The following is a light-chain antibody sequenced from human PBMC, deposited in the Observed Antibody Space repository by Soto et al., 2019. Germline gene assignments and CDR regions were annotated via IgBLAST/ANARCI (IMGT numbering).Light chain of an antibody. CDR3: QQYGSSGT. V-gene: IGKV3-20*01. Sequence: EIVLTQSPGSLSLSPGGRATLSCTSSQSVSNNYLAWYQQKPGQAPRLLIYGASNRATGIPDRFSGSGSGTDFTLTISRLEPEDFAVYYCQQYGSSGTFGQGTKVDI. J-gene: IGKJ1*01. CDR1: QSVSNNY. CDR2: GAS.